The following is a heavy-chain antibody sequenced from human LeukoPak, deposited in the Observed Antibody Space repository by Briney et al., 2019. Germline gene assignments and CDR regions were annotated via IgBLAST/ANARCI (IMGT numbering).Heavy chain of an antibody. J-gene: IGHJ4*02. D-gene: IGHD6-13*01. Sequence: ETLSLTCTVSGGSISSYYWMHWVRQAPGKGLVWVSRINSDGSSTSYADSVKGRFTISRDNAKNTLYLQMNSLRAEDTAVYYCARSSKPGIAAAGFDYWGQGTLVTVSS. V-gene: IGHV3-74*01. CDR3: ARSSKPGIAAAGFDY. CDR2: INSDGSST. CDR1: GGSISSYYW.